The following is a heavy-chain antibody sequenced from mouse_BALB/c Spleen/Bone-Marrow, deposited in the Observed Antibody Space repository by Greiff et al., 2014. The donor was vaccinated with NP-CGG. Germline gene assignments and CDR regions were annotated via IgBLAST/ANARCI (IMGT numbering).Heavy chain of an antibody. J-gene: IGHJ2*01. V-gene: IGHV1-80*01. Sequence: VKLVESGAELVRPGSSVKTSCKASGYAFSSYWMNWVKQRPGQGLEWIGQIYPGDSDTDYNGKFKGKATLTADKSSNTAYMQLTSLTSEDSAVYFCARGGISVDYWGQGTTLTVSS. CDR1: GYAFSSYW. CDR3: ARGGISVDY. CDR2: IYPGDSDT.